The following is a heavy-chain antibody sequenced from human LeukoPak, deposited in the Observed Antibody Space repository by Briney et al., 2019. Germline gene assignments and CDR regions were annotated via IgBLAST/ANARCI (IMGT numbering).Heavy chain of an antibody. D-gene: IGHD2-15*01. J-gene: IGHJ6*03. CDR1: GGSISSYY. CDR2: IYYSGST. CDR3: ARGRCSGGSCSNYYYYYMDV. Sequence: PSETLSLTCTVYGGSISSYYWSWIRQPPGKGLEWIGYIYYSGSTNYNPSLKSRVTISVGTSKNQFSLKLSSVTAADTAVYYCARGRCSGGSCSNYYYYYMDVWGKGTTVTVSS. V-gene: IGHV4-59*01.